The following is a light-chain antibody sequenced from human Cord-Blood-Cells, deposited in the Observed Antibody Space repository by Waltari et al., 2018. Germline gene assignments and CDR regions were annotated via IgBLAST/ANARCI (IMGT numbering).Light chain of an antibody. Sequence: EIVLTQTPATLSLSPGETARLSCRSSQSVSRYLAWYQQKPDQAPRLLIYDASNRATGIPARFSGSGSGTDFTLTISSLEPEDFAFYYCQQRSNWPRTIGQGTKVEIK. CDR3: QQRSNWPRT. V-gene: IGKV3-11*01. CDR2: DAS. CDR1: QSVSRY. J-gene: IGKJ1*01.